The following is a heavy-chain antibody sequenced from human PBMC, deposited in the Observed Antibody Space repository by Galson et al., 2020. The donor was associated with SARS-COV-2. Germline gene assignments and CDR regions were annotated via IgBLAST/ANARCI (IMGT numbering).Heavy chain of an antibody. V-gene: IGHV3-9*01. CDR2: ISWNSGSI. J-gene: IGHJ4*02. CDR1: GFTFDDYA. Sequence: GGSLRLSCAASGFTFDDYAMHWVRQAPGKGLEWVSGISWNSGSIGYADSVKGRFTISRDNAKNSLYLQMNSLRAEDTALYYCAKTFNMITFGGVVGNWGQGTLVTVSS. CDR3: AKTFNMITFGGVVGN. D-gene: IGHD3-16*02.